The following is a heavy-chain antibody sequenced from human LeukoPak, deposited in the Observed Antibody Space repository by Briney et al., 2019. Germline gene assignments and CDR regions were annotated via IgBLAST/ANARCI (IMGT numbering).Heavy chain of an antibody. Sequence: PSETLSLTCTVSGGSVSNGNYYWSWLRQPPGKALEWIGYIYYSGSTNYNPSLEGRVTISVDTSKNQFSLKLSSVTAADTAVYYCARVAKDYDFWSGYEILYYFDYWGQGTLVTVSS. J-gene: IGHJ4*02. CDR1: GGSVSNGNYY. CDR3: ARVAKDYDFWSGYEILYYFDY. D-gene: IGHD3-3*01. CDR2: IYYSGST. V-gene: IGHV4-61*01.